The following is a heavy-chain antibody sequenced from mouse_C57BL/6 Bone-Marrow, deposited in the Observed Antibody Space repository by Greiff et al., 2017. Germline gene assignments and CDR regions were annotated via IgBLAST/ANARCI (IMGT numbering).Heavy chain of an antibody. Sequence: EVQGVESGGDLVKPGGSLKLSCAASGFTFSSYGMSWVRQTPDKRLEWVATISSGGSYTYSPASVKGRFTISRDNAKNTLYLQMSSLKSEDTAMYYCAIQDYDAYWGQGTLVTVSA. CDR2: ISSGGSYT. V-gene: IGHV5-6*01. CDR1: GFTFSSYG. D-gene: IGHD2-4*01. CDR3: AIQDYDAY. J-gene: IGHJ3*01.